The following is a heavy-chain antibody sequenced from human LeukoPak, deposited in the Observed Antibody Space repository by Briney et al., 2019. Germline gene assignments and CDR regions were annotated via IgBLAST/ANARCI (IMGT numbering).Heavy chain of an antibody. CDR3: ARDSRPTIFDS. CDR1: GYTFTSYA. Sequence: VASVKVSCKASGYTFTSYAMHWVRQAPGQRLEWMGWINAGNGNTKYSQKFQGRVTITRDTSASTAYMELSSLRSEDTAVYYCARDSRPTIFDSWGQGTLVIVSS. V-gene: IGHV1-3*01. CDR2: INAGNGNT. J-gene: IGHJ4*02. D-gene: IGHD1-14*01.